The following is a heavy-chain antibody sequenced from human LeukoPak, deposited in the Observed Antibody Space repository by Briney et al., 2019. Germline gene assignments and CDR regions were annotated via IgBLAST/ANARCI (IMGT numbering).Heavy chain of an antibody. J-gene: IGHJ4*02. D-gene: IGHD6-13*01. CDR3: ARDLAAAPRAFDY. CDR2: IYHSGST. V-gene: IGHV4-4*02. Sequence: PSETLSLTCAVSGGSISSSNWWSWVRQPPGKGLEWNGEIYHSGSTNYNPSLKSRVTISVDKSKNQFSLKLSSVTAADTAVYYCARDLAAAPRAFDYWGRGTLVTVSS. CDR1: GGSISSSNW.